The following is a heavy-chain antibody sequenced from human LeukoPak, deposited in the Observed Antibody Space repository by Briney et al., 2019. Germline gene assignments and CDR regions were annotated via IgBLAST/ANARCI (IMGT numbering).Heavy chain of an antibody. CDR1: GFTFSSYA. CDR3: AKVICGGDCYGGYYFDY. V-gene: IGHV3-23*01. D-gene: IGHD2-21*02. CDR2: ISGSGGST. Sequence: PGGSLRLSCAASGFTFSSYAMSWVRQAPGKGLEWVSVISGSGGSTYYADSVKGRFTISRDNSKNTLYLQMNSLRAEDTAVYYCAKVICGGDCYGGYYFDYWGQGTLVTVSS. J-gene: IGHJ4*02.